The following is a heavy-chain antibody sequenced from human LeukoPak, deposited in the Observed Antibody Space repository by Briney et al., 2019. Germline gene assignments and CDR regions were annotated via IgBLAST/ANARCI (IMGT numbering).Heavy chain of an antibody. CDR1: GFTFSSYA. V-gene: IGHV3-30-3*01. CDR3: ARGPGYSGYDFGGGFDY. J-gene: IGHJ4*02. Sequence: GGSLRLSCAASGFTFSSYAMHWVRQAPGKGLEWVAVISYDGSNKYYADSVKGRFTISRDNSKNTLYLQMNSLRAEDTAVYYCARGPGYSGYDFGGGFDYWGQGTLVTVSS. D-gene: IGHD5-12*01. CDR2: ISYDGSNK.